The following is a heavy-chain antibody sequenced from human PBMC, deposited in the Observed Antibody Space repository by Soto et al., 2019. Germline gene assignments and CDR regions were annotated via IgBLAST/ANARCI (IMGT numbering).Heavy chain of an antibody. D-gene: IGHD1-1*01. CDR3: AKSLNINWKNWFDL. J-gene: IGHJ5*02. V-gene: IGHV3-23*01. CDR1: GFTFSSSD. Sequence: QLLESGGGLAQPGGSLTLSCAASGFTFSSSDMNWVRQAPGKGLEWVSIISETGGRTYYADSVKGRFTISRDNARSVLYLQMNSLRADDTAVYYYAKSLNINWKNWFDLWGQGTLVTVSS. CDR2: ISETGGRT.